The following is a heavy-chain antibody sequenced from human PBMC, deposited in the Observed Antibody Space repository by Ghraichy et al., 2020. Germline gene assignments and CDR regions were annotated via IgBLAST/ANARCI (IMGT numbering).Heavy chain of an antibody. CDR3: VKKGSVTTSPYYLDY. J-gene: IGHJ4*02. CDR1: GFTFSSFA. CDR2: ISSSGNNP. Sequence: GGSLRLSCSTSGFTFSSFAMYWVRQAPGKGLEYVSGISSSGNNPYYADSVKGRFIISRDNSKNTLYLQMSSLRGEDTAVYYCVKKGSVTTSPYYLDYWGQGNRVTVFS. D-gene: IGHD4-17*01. V-gene: IGHV3-64D*06.